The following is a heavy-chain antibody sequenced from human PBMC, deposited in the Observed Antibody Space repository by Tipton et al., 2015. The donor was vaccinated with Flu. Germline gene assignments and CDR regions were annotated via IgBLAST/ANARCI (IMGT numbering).Heavy chain of an antibody. D-gene: IGHD1-14*01. Sequence: TLSLTCTVSGGSVSSGSYYWSWIRQPPGKGLEWIGYIYYSGSTNYNPSLKSRVTISVDTSKNQFSLKLSSVTAADTAVYYCASGPRRHPTGIDSWGQGPLVPVPS. CDR3: ASGPRRHPTGIDS. J-gene: IGHJ4*02. CDR2: IYYSGST. CDR1: GGSVSSGSYY. V-gene: IGHV4-61*01.